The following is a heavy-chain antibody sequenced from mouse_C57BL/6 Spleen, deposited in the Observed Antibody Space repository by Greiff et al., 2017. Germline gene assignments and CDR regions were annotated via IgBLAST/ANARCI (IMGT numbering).Heavy chain of an antibody. CDR3: ARVSNPYYAMDY. CDR1: GFTFSSYA. J-gene: IGHJ4*01. CDR2: ISDGGSYT. V-gene: IGHV5-4*03. Sequence: EVKLVESGGGLVKPGGSLKLSCAASGFTFSSYAMSWVRQTPEQRLEWVATISDGGSYTYYPDNVKGRFTISRDNAKNNLYLQMSHLTSEDTAMYYCARVSNPYYAMDYWGQGTSVTVSS. D-gene: IGHD2-5*01.